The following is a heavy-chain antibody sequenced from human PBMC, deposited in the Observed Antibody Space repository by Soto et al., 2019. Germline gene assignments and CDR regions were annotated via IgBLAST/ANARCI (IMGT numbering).Heavy chain of an antibody. CDR2: MSTNNGYT. V-gene: IGHV1-8*01. J-gene: IGHJ6*02. CDR1: GYTFTSYD. CDR3: AREWSAAGNYYGMDV. Sequence: GASVKVSCKTSGYTFTSYDINWVRQASGQGLEWVGWMSTNNGYTAYAPKFQGRVTVTRNTSIRTVYMELSSLRSEDTAVYYCAREWSAAGNYYGMDVWG. D-gene: IGHD6-13*01.